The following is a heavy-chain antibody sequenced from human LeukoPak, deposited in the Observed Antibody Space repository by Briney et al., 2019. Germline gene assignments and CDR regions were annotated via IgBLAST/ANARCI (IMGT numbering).Heavy chain of an antibody. Sequence: ASVKVSCKASGYTFTGYYMHWVRQAPGQGLEWMGWINPNSGGTNYAQKFQGRVTMTRDTSISTAYTELSRLRSDDTAVYYCARDSTPAITSDAFDIWGQGTMVTVSS. CDR2: INPNSGGT. D-gene: IGHD2-2*01. J-gene: IGHJ3*02. V-gene: IGHV1-2*02. CDR3: ARDSTPAITSDAFDI. CDR1: GYTFTGYY.